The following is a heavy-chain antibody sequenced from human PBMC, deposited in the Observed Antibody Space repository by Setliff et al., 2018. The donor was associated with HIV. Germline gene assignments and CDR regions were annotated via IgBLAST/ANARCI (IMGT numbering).Heavy chain of an antibody. Sequence: ASVKVSCKAAGYTFTDYYIHWVQRAPGKGLEWMGHIDPEDGETIYADNFQGRVTMTADRSTNTAYMELGSLRSEDTAVYYCASFVFRDSTDEYYRPPGDHPLYYFDCWAQGTLVTVSS. CDR1: GYTFTDYY. CDR2: IDPEDGET. J-gene: IGHJ4*02. D-gene: IGHD3-10*01. V-gene: IGHV1-69-2*01. CDR3: ASFVFRDSTDEYYRPPGDHPLYYFDC.